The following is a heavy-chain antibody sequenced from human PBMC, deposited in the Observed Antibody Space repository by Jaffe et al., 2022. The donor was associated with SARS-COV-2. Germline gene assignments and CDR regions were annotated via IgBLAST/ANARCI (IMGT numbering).Heavy chain of an antibody. CDR3: AREALEWLVLKPYYYYGMDV. CDR2: IKQDGSEK. J-gene: IGHJ6*02. Sequence: EVQLVESGGGLVQPGGSLRLSCAASGFTFSSYWMSWVRQAPGKGLEWVANIKQDGSEKYYVDSVKGRFTISRDNAKNSLYLQMNSLRAEDTAVYYCAREALEWLVLKPYYYYGMDVWGQGTTVTVSS. CDR1: GFTFSSYW. V-gene: IGHV3-7*01. D-gene: IGHD6-19*01.